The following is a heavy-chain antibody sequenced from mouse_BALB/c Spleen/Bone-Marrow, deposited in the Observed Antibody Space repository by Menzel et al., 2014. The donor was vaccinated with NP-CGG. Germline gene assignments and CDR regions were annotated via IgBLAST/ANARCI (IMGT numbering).Heavy chain of an antibody. CDR2: ISYSGST. V-gene: IGHV3-8*02. Sequence: EVMLVESGPSLVKPSQTPSLPCSVTGDSITSGYWNWIRKFPGNKLEYMGYISYSGSTYYNPSLKSRISITRDTSKNQYYLQLNSVTIEDTATYYCARYKGYYDHDGDYFDYWGQGTTLTVSS. CDR1: GDSITSGY. J-gene: IGHJ2*01. CDR3: ARYKGYYDHDGDYFDY. D-gene: IGHD2-4*01.